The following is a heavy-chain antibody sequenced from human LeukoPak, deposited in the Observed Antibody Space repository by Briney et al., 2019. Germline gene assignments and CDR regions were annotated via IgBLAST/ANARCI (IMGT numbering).Heavy chain of an antibody. CDR1: GDSVSNKNTA. D-gene: IGHD3-3*01. V-gene: IGHV6-1*01. J-gene: IGHJ5*02. CDR3: ASSDDFWSGYSFVHWFDP. CDR2: TYYRSKWHN. Sequence: PSQTLSLTCAISGDSVSNKNTAWNWIRQSPSRGLEWLGRTYYRSKWHNTYAASVKSRITINPDTSKNQFSLQLNSVTAADTAVYYCASSDDFWSGYSFVHWFDPWGQGTLVTVSS.